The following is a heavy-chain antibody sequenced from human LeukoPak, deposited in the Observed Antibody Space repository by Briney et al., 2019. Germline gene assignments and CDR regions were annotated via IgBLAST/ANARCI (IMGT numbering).Heavy chain of an antibody. CDR3: ARDQIDYFDY. Sequence: SETLSLTCTVSGGSISGYYWSWIRQPPGKGVEWIGYIYYSGSTNYNPSLESRVTISVDTSKNQFSLKLSSVTAADTAVYYCARDQIDYFDYWGQGTLVTVSS. D-gene: IGHD2-21*01. J-gene: IGHJ4*02. CDR1: GGSISGYY. CDR2: IYYSGST. V-gene: IGHV4-59*01.